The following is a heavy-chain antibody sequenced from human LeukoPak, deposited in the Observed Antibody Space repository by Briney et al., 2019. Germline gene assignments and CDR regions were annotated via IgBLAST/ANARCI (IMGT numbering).Heavy chain of an antibody. V-gene: IGHV3-30*04. D-gene: IGHD1-1*01. Sequence: PGGSLRLSCAASGFTFSSYAMHWVRQAPGKGLEWVAVISYDGSNKYYADSVKGRVTISRDNSKNTLYLQMNSLRAEDTAVYYCARTTYYFDYWGQGTLVTVSS. CDR2: ISYDGSNK. CDR3: ARTTYYFDY. CDR1: GFTFSSYA. J-gene: IGHJ4*02.